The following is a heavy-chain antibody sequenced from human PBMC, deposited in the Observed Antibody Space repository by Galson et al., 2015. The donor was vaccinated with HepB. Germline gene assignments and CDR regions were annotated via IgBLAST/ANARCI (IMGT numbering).Heavy chain of an antibody. Sequence: SETLSLTCAVYGGSFSGYYWSWIRQPPGKGLEWIGEINHSGSTNYNPSLKSRVTISVDTSKNQFSLKLSSVTAADTAVYYCARWRPRGKQQPFDYWGQGTLVTVSS. J-gene: IGHJ4*02. D-gene: IGHD6-13*01. CDR3: ARWRPRGKQQPFDY. CDR2: INHSGST. CDR1: GGSFSGYY. V-gene: IGHV4-34*01.